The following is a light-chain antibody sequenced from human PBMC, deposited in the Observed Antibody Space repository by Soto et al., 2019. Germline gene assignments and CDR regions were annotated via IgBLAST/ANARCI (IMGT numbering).Light chain of an antibody. J-gene: IGKJ1*01. CDR2: DAS. CDR3: QQYNSYWT. Sequence: DIQMTQSPSTLSAFVGDRVTITCRASQSMSSWLAWYQQKPGKAPKLLIYDASSLESGVPSRFNGSGSGTEFTLTISSLQPDDFATYYCQQYNSYWTFGQGTKVEIK. V-gene: IGKV1-5*01. CDR1: QSMSSW.